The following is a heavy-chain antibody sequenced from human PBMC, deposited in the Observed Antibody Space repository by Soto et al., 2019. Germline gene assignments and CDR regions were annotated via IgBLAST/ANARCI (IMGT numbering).Heavy chain of an antibody. Sequence: QVQLQQWDAGLLKPSETLSLTCAVYGGSFSGYYWSWIRQPPGKGLEWIGEINHSGSTNYNPSLKRRVTISVDTSKNQFSLKLSSVTAADTAVYYCARGRYNGNGSRWYLRSNWFDPWGQGTLVTVSS. CDR2: INHSGST. CDR3: ARGRYNGNGSRWYLRSNWFDP. CDR1: GGSFSGYY. V-gene: IGHV4-34*01. D-gene: IGHD6-13*01. J-gene: IGHJ5*02.